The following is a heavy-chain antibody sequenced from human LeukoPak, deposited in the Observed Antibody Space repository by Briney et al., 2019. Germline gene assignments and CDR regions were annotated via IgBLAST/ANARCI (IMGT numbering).Heavy chain of an antibody. CDR2: IFPGDSDT. Sequence: GESLKISCKGYGDRVTSYWVAWVRQMPGKGLEWMGIIFPGDSDTRYSPSIQGQVTISVDRSISTAYLQWSSLKASDTAIYYCARRPLHSQNWLAPWGQGTLVTVSS. V-gene: IGHV5-51*01. CDR1: GDRVTSYW. J-gene: IGHJ5*02. CDR3: ARRPLHSQNWLAP.